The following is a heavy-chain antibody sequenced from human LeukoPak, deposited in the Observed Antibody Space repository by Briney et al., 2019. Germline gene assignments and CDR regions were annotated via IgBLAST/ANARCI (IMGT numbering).Heavy chain of an antibody. D-gene: IGHD1-26*01. Sequence: GGSLRLSCAASGFTVSSNYMSWVRQAPGKGLEWVSVIYSGGSTYYADSVKGRFTISRDNSKNTLYLQMNSLRAEDTAVYYCARAVGYYYGMDVWGQGTTVTVSS. CDR1: GFTVSSNY. V-gene: IGHV3-53*01. CDR3: ARAVGYYYGMDV. J-gene: IGHJ6*02. CDR2: IYSGGST.